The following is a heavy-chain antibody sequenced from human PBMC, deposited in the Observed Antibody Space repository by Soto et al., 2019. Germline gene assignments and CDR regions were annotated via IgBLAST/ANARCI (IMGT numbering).Heavy chain of an antibody. V-gene: IGHV3-21*01. CDR3: ARDPPCSSGWCPANYFDY. CDR1: GFTFSSYS. D-gene: IGHD6-19*01. J-gene: IGHJ4*02. CDR2: ISSSSSYI. Sequence: GGSLRLSCGASGFTFSSYSMNWVRQAPGKGLEWVSSISSSSSYIYYADSVKGRFTISRDNAKNSLYLQMNSLRAEDTAVYYCARDPPCSSGWCPANYFDYWGQGTLVTVSS.